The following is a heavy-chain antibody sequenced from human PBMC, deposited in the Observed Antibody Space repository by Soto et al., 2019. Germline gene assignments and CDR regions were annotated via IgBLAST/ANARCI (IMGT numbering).Heavy chain of an antibody. CDR2: ISYSVST. CDR1: GGSISSGNYY. V-gene: IGHV4-30-4*01. CDR3: TRVDYAPSSLHY. D-gene: IGHD4-17*01. J-gene: IGHJ4*02. Sequence: QVQLQESGPGLVKPSQTLSLTCTVSGGSISSGNYYWSWIRQPPGQGLEWIGYISYSVSTYYNPSIKSRVTISVDTSKTQFSLNLSSVTAADPAVYYCTRVDYAPSSLHYWGQGPLVTVSA.